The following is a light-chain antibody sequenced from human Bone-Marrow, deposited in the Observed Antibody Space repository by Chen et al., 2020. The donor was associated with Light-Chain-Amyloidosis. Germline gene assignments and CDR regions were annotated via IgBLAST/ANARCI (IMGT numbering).Light chain of an antibody. Sequence: SYVLTQPSSVSVASGQTATIACGGNNSGSTSVLWYQQTPGQAPLLVVYDDSDRPSGIPERLSGSNSGNTATLTISRVEAGDEADYYCQVWDRSSDRPVFGGGTKLTVL. CDR2: DDS. J-gene: IGLJ3*02. V-gene: IGLV3-21*02. CDR3: QVWDRSSDRPV. CDR1: NSGSTS.